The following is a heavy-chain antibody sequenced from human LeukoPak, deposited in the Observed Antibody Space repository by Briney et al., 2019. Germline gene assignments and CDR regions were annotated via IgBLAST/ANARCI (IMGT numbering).Heavy chain of an antibody. V-gene: IGHV4-34*01. D-gene: IGHD2-15*01. CDR2: INHSGST. Sequence: SETLSLTCAVYGGSFSGYYWSWIRQPPGKGLEWIGEINHSGSTNYNPSLKSRVTISVDTSKNQFSLKLSSVTAADTAVYYCGGQVVVVTAMAFDIWGQGTMVTVSS. CDR1: GGSFSGYY. J-gene: IGHJ3*02. CDR3: GGQVVVVTAMAFDI.